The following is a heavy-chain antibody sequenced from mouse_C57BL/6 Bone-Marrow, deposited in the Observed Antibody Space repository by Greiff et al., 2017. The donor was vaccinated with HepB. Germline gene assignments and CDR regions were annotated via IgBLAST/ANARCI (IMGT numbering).Heavy chain of an antibody. Sequence: VQLQQSGPGLVQPSQSLSITCTVSGFSLTSYGVHWVRQSPGKGLEWLGVIWSGGSTDYNAAFISRLSISKDNSKSQVFFKMNSLQADDTAIYYCARCYDGPWFAYWGQGTLVTVSA. V-gene: IGHV2-2*01. J-gene: IGHJ3*01. D-gene: IGHD2-3*01. CDR3: ARCYDGPWFAY. CDR1: GFSLTSYG. CDR2: IWSGGST.